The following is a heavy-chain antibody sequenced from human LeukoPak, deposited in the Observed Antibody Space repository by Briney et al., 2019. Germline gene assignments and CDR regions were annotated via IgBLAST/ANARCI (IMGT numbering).Heavy chain of an antibody. CDR2: IFPSGGEI. D-gene: IGHD2-8*02. J-gene: IGHJ4*02. V-gene: IGHV3-23*01. CDR3: ATYRQVLLPFES. CDR1: GFTFSTFA. Sequence: GGTLRLSCAASGFTFSTFAMIWVRQPPGKGLEWVSSIFPSGGEIRYADSVRGRFTISRDNSKSTLSLQMNSLRAEDTAIYYCATYRQVLLPFESWGQGTLVTVSS.